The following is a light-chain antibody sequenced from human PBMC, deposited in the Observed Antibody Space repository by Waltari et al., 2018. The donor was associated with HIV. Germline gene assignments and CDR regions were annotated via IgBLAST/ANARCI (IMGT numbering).Light chain of an antibody. CDR1: QRVTTN. V-gene: IGKV3-15*01. CDR2: GTS. Sequence: DIEMTQSPATLSVSPGERVTLSCRANQRVTTNLAWYQQKPGQAPRLLIYGTSTRATACPGSISGSVSGTEFTLTISSQQSEDFAVYYCQQYKTWPQTFGQGTRVEI. CDR3: QQYKTWPQT. J-gene: IGKJ1*01.